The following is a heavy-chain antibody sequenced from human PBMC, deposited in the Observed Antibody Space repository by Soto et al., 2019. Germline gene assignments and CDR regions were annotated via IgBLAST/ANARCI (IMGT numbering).Heavy chain of an antibody. D-gene: IGHD3-3*01. J-gene: IGHJ6*02. CDR1: GGTFSSYA. CDR3: ARDSSEANSYYYYGMDV. CDR2: IIPIFGTA. Sequence: SVKVSCKASGGTFSSYAISWVRQAPGQGLEWMGGIIPIFGTANYAQKFQGRVTITADESTSTAYMELSSLRSEDTAVYYCARDSSEANSYYYYGMDVWGQGTTVTVSS. V-gene: IGHV1-69*13.